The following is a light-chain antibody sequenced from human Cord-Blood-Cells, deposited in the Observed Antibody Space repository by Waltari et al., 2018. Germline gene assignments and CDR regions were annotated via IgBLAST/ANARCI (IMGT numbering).Light chain of an antibody. CDR2: DVS. V-gene: IGLV2-14*01. CDR3: SSYTSSSTVV. Sequence: QSALTQPASVSGSPGQSITISCTGPSSDVGGYNYVSWYQQHPGKAPKLMIYDVSNRPSGVSNHFSGSKSGNTASLTISGLQAEDEADYYCSSYTSSSTVVFGGGTKLTVL. CDR1: SSDVGGYNY. J-gene: IGLJ2*01.